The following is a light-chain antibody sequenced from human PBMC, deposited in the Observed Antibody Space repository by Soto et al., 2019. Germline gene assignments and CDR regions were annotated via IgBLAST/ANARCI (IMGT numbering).Light chain of an antibody. CDR1: QSVSSY. V-gene: IGKV3-11*01. CDR2: DAS. J-gene: IGKJ3*01. Sequence: EIVLTQSPATLSLSPGERATLSCRASQSVSSYLAWYQQKPDQAPRLLIYDASNRATGIPARFSGSGSGTDFTLTISSLEPEDFAVYYCQQRSNWPPGITFGPGTKVDIK. CDR3: QQRSNWPPGIT.